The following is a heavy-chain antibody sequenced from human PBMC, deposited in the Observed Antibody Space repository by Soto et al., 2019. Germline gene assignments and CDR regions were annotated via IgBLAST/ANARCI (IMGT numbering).Heavy chain of an antibody. V-gene: IGHV4-30-4*08. Sequence: SETLSLTCSVSGGSISSEYYHWTWIRQSPGKGLEWIGYIHYSGSSLYNPSFKSRITMSVDRSKNQFSLQLTSVTVEDTAVYYCASSYGNPGYTYWGQGTQVTVSS. CDR1: GGSISSEYYH. D-gene: IGHD1-1*01. J-gene: IGHJ4*02. CDR3: ASSYGNPGYTY. CDR2: IHYSGSS.